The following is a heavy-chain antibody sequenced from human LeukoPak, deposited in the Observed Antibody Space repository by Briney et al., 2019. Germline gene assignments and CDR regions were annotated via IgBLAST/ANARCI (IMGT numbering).Heavy chain of an antibody. J-gene: IGHJ5*02. D-gene: IGHD1-26*01. V-gene: IGHV4-61*02. Sequence: PSQTLSLTCTVSGGSISSGSYSWSWIRQPAGKGLEWIGRIYSGGRTDYNPSLKSRVTISVDPFKNQFSLKLSYVTAADTAMYYCARGGMVDITDCFDPWGQGTLVTVSS. CDR3: ARGGMVDITDCFDP. CDR1: GGSISSGSYS. CDR2: IYSGGRT.